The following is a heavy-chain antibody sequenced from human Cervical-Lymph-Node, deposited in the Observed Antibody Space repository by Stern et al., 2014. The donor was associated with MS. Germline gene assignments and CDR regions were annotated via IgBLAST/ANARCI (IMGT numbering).Heavy chain of an antibody. V-gene: IGHV2-5*02. CDR3: ARFSMVQGVWWFDP. Sequence: QVTLKESGPTLVKPTQTLTLTCTFSGFSLTTVGLGVGWIRQPPGNALEWLAIIYWDDDKRYTPSLESRLAIAKDISKDQVVLTMTNMDPVDTATYHCARFSMVQGVWWFDPWGQGILVTVSS. CDR2: IYWDDDK. CDR1: GFSLTTVGLG. D-gene: IGHD3-10*01. J-gene: IGHJ5*02.